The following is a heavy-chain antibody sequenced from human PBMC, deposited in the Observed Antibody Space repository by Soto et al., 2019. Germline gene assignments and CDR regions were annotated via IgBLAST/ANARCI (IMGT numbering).Heavy chain of an antibody. CDR3: ARGHDCSSTSCYLGYYYYYGMDV. J-gene: IGHJ6*02. CDR2: IDPSDSYT. D-gene: IGHD2-2*01. Sequence: PGESLKISCNGSGYSFTIYWISWVRQMPGKGLEWMGRIDPSDSYTNYSPSFQGHVTISADKSISTAYLQWSSLKASDTAMYYCARGHDCSSTSCYLGYYYYYGMDVWGQGTTVTVSS. V-gene: IGHV5-10-1*01. CDR1: GYSFTIYW.